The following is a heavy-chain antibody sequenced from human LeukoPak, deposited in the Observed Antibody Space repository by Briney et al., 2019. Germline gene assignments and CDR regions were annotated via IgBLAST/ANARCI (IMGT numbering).Heavy chain of an antibody. CDR1: GFTFSNYW. J-gene: IGHJ4*02. CDR3: ARDPLRRFDY. CDR2: MKEDGSEE. V-gene: IGHV3-7*03. Sequence: GGSLRLSCVASGFTFSNYWMTWVRQAPGKGLEWVANMKEDGSEEFYVDSVKGRFTISRDNGKNSVFLQMSSLRVEDTAVYYCARDPLRRFDYWGQGILVTVSS.